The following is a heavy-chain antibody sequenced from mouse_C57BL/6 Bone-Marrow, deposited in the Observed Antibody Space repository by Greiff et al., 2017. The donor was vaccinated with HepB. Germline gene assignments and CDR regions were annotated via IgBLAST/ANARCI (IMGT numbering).Heavy chain of an antibody. J-gene: IGHJ4*01. CDR1: GYSFTGYY. V-gene: IGHV1-42*01. CDR3: ARRGGMDY. Sequence: EVKLMESGPELVKPGASVKISCKASGYSFTGYYMNWVKQSPEKSLEWIGEINPSTGGTTYNQKFKAKATLTVDKSSSTAYMQLKSLTSEDSAVYYCARRGGMDYWGQGTSVTVSS. CDR2: INPSTGGT.